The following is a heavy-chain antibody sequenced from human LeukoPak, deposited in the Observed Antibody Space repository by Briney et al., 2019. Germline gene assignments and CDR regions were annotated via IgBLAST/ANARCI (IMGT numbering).Heavy chain of an antibody. CDR2: IRYDGSNK. CDR1: GFTFSSYG. V-gene: IGHV3-30*02. J-gene: IGHJ4*02. CDR3: AKGPHRIRLNGYYFDY. D-gene: IGHD1-1*01. Sequence: QPGGSLRLSCAASGFTFSSYGMHWVRQAPGKGLEWVAFIRYDGSNKYYADSVKGRFTISRDNSKNTLYLQMNSLRAEDTAVYYCAKGPHRIRLNGYYFDYWGQGTLVTVSS.